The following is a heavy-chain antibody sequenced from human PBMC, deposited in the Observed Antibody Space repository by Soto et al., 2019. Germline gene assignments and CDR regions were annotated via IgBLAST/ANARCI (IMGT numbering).Heavy chain of an antibody. V-gene: IGHV6-1*01. CDR2: TYYRSTWSI. J-gene: IGHJ6*02. D-gene: IGHD3-16*01. Sequence: PSQTLSLTCAISGDSVSSNTAAWNWIRQSPSRGLEWLGRTYYRSTWSIDYAQSVKGRIIINPDTSKNEFSLYLKSVTPEDTAVYYCARDRYQVLWGYYGMDVWGQGTTVTVSS. CDR1: GDSVSSNTAA. CDR3: ARDRYQVLWGYYGMDV.